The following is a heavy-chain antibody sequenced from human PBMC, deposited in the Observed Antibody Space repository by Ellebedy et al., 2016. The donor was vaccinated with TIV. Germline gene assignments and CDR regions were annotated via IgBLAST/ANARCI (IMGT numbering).Heavy chain of an antibody. CDR2: INPKSGGT. V-gene: IGHV1-2*04. CDR3: ARARNVASAFTV. J-gene: IGHJ3*01. Sequence: ASVKVSXKASGYTFTGYYIHWLRQAPGQGLEWMGWINPKSGGTNFAPKFQGWVTLTADTSVSTVHMQLNSLTSDATAIYFCARARNVASAFTVWGQGTMVTVSS. D-gene: IGHD5-12*01. CDR1: GYTFTGYY.